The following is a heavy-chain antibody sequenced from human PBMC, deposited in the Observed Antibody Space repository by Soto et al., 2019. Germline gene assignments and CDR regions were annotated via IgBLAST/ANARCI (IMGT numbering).Heavy chain of an antibody. CDR2: IYPGDSDT. CDR1: RYSFTSYW. J-gene: IGHJ5*02. V-gene: IGHV5-51*01. Sequence: PGESLKISCKGSRYSFTSYWIGWVRQMPGKGLEWVGIIYPGDSDTRYSPSFQGQVTISADKSISTAYLQWSSLKASDTAMYYCARQVRYCSGGSCHLTRFDPWGQGTLVTVSS. D-gene: IGHD2-15*01. CDR3: ARQVRYCSGGSCHLTRFDP.